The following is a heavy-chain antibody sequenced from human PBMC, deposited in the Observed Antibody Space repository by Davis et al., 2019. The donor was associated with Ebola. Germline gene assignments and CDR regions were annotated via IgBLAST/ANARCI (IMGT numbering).Heavy chain of an antibody. V-gene: IGHV3-73*01. J-gene: IGHJ4*02. CDR2: IRSKANSYAT. Sequence: GGSLRLSCAASGFTFSGSAMHWVRQASGKGLEWVGRIRSKANSYATAYAASVKGRFTISRDDSKNTAYLQMNSLKTEDTAVYYCAKDLIAVAGTSWSDYWGQGTLVTVSS. D-gene: IGHD6-19*01. CDR3: AKDLIAVAGTSWSDY. CDR1: GFTFSGSA.